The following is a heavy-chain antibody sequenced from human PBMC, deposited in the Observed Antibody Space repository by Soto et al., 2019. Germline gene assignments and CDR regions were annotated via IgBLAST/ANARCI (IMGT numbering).Heavy chain of an antibody. Sequence: QVQLVESGGGVVQPGRSLRLSCAASGFTVSSYAMHWVRQAPGKGLEWVAVISYDGSNKYYADSVKGRFTISRDNSKNTLYLQMSSLGAEDTAGYYCARGGPLDVWGQGTTVTVSS. CDR2: ISYDGSNK. J-gene: IGHJ6*02. D-gene: IGHD3-16*01. CDR3: ARGGPLDV. V-gene: IGHV3-30-3*01. CDR1: GFTVSSYA.